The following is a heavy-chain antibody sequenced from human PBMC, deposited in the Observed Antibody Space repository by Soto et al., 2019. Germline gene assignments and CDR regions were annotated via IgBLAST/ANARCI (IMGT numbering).Heavy chain of an antibody. D-gene: IGHD3-3*01. V-gene: IGHV4-39*01. CDR1: GGSISSSSYY. CDR3: ASTMYYDFWSGYLDY. J-gene: IGHJ4*02. Sequence: LPETLSLTCTVSGGSISSSSYYWGWIRQPPGKGLGWIGSIYYSGSTYYNPSLKSRVTISVDTSKNQFSLKLSSVTAADTAVYYCASTMYYDFWSGYLDYWGQGTLVTVSS. CDR2: IYYSGST.